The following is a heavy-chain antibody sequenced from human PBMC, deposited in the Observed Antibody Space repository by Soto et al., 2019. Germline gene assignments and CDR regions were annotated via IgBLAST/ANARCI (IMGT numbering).Heavy chain of an antibody. CDR1: GGTFSRNG. CDR3: ARGSLFGDYGDFDY. Sequence: QVQLVQSGAEVKKPGSSVKVSCKVSGGTFSRNGISWVRQAPGQGREWMGGIIPMFTTPNYAQKFQDRVTINADESTSTVYMGLSSLRSDDTAFYYCARGSLFGDYGDFDYWGQGTLVTVSS. D-gene: IGHD4-17*01. J-gene: IGHJ4*02. CDR2: IIPMFTTP. V-gene: IGHV1-69*01.